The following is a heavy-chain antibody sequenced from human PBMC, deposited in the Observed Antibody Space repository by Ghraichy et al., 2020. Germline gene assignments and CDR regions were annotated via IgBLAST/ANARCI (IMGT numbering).Heavy chain of an antibody. CDR1: GGSISSSSYY. CDR2: IYYSGST. J-gene: IGHJ3*02. V-gene: IGHV4-39*01. Sequence: SETLSLTCTVSGGSISSSSYYWGWIRQPPGKGLEWIGSIYYSGSTYYNPSLKSRVTISVDTSKNQFSLKLSSVTAADTAVYYCASHTAIPIAAAGINAFDIWGQGTMVTVSS. CDR3: ASHTAIPIAAAGINAFDI. D-gene: IGHD6-13*01.